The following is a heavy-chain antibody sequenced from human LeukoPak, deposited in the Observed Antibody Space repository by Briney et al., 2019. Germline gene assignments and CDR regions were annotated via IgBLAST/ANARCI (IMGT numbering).Heavy chain of an antibody. J-gene: IGHJ4*02. CDR1: GYTFTVYF. V-gene: IGHV1-2*02. D-gene: IGHD1-26*01. CDR2: INPNSGDT. CDR3: ARGLHSGSYDY. Sequence: ASVKVSCKASGYTFTVYFIHWLRQAPGRGLEWIGWINPNSGDTSYAQKFQGRVTMTRDTSISTAYMELSRLRSDDTAVYYCARGLHSGSYDYWGQGTLVTVSS.